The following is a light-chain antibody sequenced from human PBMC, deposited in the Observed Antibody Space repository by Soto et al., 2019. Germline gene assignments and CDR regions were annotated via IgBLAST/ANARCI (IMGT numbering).Light chain of an antibody. CDR3: QQYGSSIT. J-gene: IGKJ5*01. Sequence: ESVLTQSPGTLSLSPGERATLSCRAGQSITTNYLAWYQQRFGQAPRLLIHGASSRAAGIPDRFSGSGSGTDFTLTTSRLEPEDFAVYYCQQYGSSITFGQGTRLEIK. V-gene: IGKV3-20*01. CDR1: QSITTNY. CDR2: GAS.